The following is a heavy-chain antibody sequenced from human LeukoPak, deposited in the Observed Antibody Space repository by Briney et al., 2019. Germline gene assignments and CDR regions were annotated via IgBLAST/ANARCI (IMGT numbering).Heavy chain of an antibody. D-gene: IGHD3-3*01. V-gene: IGHV3-74*01. CDR3: ASTSTAPAHDHYYYYMDV. Sequence: GGSLRLSCAASGSTFSDYWMHWVRQAPGKGLVWVSRISSDGSRVTYADSVKGRFTISRDNAKNTLYLQMNSLRAEDTAVYYCASTSTAPAHDHYYYYMDVWGKGTTVTVSS. J-gene: IGHJ6*03. CDR2: ISSDGSRV. CDR1: GSTFSDYW.